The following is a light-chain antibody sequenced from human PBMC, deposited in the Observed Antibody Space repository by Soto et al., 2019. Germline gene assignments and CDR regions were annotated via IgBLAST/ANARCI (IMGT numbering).Light chain of an antibody. J-gene: IGKJ1*01. CDR3: QQYKTYPWT. CDR2: QAS. CDR1: QSISSW. Sequence: DIQMTQSPSTLSASVRDRVTITCRASQSISSWLAWYQQKPWRAPKLLIYQASGLESGVPSRFSGSGSGTEFTLTISSLQPDDFATYSCQQYKTYPWTFGQGTKVEI. V-gene: IGKV1-5*03.